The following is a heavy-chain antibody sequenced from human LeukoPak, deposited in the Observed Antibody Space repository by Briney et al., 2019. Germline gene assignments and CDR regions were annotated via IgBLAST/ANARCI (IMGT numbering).Heavy chain of an antibody. CDR3: ARAGHSVWAALDI. CDR2: VSSSSSYI. Sequence: GGSLRLSCAASGFTFSSYTMNWVRQSPGKGLEWVSSVSSSSSYIFYADSVKGRFTISRDNAKNSLYLQMNSLRAEDTAVYYCARAGHSVWAALDIWGQGTMVIVSS. D-gene: IGHD2-8*01. CDR1: GFTFSSYT. J-gene: IGHJ3*02. V-gene: IGHV3-21*01.